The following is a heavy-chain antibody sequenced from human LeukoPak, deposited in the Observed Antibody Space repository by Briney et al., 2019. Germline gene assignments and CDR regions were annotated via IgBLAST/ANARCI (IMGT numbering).Heavy chain of an antibody. CDR2: INHSGST. CDR3: ARKPWIQLWSFFDY. D-gene: IGHD5-18*01. J-gene: IGHJ4*02. Sequence: SETLSLTCAVYGGSSSVHYWSWIRQPPGKGLEWIGEINHSGSTNYNPSLKSRVTISVDTSKNQFSLKLSSVTAADTAVYYCARKPWIQLWSFFDYWGQGTLVTVSS. CDR1: GGSSSVHY. V-gene: IGHV4-34*01.